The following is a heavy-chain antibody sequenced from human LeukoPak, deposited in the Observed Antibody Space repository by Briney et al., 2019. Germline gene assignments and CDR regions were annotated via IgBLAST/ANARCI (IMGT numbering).Heavy chain of an antibody. V-gene: IGHV4-59*11. J-gene: IGHJ4*02. CDR3: AREGGYYFDY. CDR1: GGSISSHY. CDR2: IYYSGST. D-gene: IGHD5-12*01. Sequence: SETLSLTCTVSGGSISSHYWSWIRQPPGKGLEWIGYIYYSGSTNYNPSLKSRVTISVDTSKNQFSLKLSSVTAADTAVYYCAREGGYYFDYWGQGTLVTVSS.